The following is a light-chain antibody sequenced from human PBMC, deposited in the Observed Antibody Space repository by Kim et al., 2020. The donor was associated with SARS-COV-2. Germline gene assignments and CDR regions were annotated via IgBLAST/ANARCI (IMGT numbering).Light chain of an antibody. V-gene: IGKV3-15*01. J-gene: IGKJ1*01. CDR3: QQYENWPRT. CDR1: QSINNN. Sequence: EIVMTQSAATLSVSPGERVTLSCRASQSINNNLVWYQQKPGRAPRVLIYDASIRATGIPARFSGSGSGTDFTLSITSLQSEDFAVYYCQQYENWPRTFGQGTKVDIK. CDR2: DAS.